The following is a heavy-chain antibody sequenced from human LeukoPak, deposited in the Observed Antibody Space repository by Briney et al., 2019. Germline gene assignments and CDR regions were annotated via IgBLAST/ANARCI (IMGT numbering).Heavy chain of an antibody. CDR1: GYSISSGYY. V-gene: IGHV4-38-2*02. CDR3: ARGPYDSSGTDY. Sequence: SETLSLTCTVSGYSISSGYYWGWIRQPPGKGLEWIGSIYHSGSTYYNPSLKSRVTISVDTSKNQFSLKLSSVTAADTAVYYCARGPYDSSGTDYWGQGTLVTVSS. J-gene: IGHJ4*02. CDR2: IYHSGST. D-gene: IGHD3-22*01.